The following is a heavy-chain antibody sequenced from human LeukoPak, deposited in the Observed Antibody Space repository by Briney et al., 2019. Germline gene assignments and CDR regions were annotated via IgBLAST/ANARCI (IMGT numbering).Heavy chain of an antibody. CDR1: GGSISSYY. Sequence: SETLSLTCTVSGGSISSYYWSWIRQPPGKGLEWIGYIYYSGSTNYNPSLKSRVTISVDTSKNQFSLKLTSVTAAGTAVYYCARGVGAVYWYFDLWGRGTLVTVSS. D-gene: IGHD1-26*01. V-gene: IGHV4-59*01. CDR3: ARGVGAVYWYFDL. CDR2: IYYSGST. J-gene: IGHJ2*01.